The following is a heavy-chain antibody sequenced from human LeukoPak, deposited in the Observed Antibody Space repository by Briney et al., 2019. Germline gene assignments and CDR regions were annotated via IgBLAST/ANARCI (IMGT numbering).Heavy chain of an antibody. CDR1: GFTFSSYW. Sequence: GGSLRLSCAASGFTFSSYWMSWVRQAPGKGLEWVANIKQDGSEKYYVDSVKGRFTISRDNAKNSLYLQMHSLRAEDTAVYYCARGRAVAGLKFDPWGQGTLVTVSS. D-gene: IGHD6-19*01. J-gene: IGHJ5*02. CDR3: ARGRAVAGLKFDP. V-gene: IGHV3-7*01. CDR2: IKQDGSEK.